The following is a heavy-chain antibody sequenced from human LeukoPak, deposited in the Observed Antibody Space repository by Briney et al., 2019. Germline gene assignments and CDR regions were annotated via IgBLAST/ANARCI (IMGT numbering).Heavy chain of an antibody. D-gene: IGHD5-12*01. CDR3: ARGASGYSGYDSIPFDY. Sequence: PSETLSLTCAVSGGSISSGGYSWSWIRQPPGKGLEWIGYIYHSGSTYYNPSLKSRVTISVDRSKNQFSLKLSSVTAADTAVYYCARGASGYSGYDSIPFDYWGQGTLVTVSS. J-gene: IGHJ4*02. CDR2: IYHSGST. V-gene: IGHV4-30-2*01. CDR1: GGSISSGGYS.